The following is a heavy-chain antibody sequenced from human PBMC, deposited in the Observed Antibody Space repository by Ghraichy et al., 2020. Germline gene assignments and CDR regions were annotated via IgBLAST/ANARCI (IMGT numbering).Heavy chain of an antibody. CDR3: ARGLRGYIYGHFDS. CDR2: IYTSGST. D-gene: IGHD5-18*01. V-gene: IGHV4-4*09. Sequence: SETLSLTCTVSGGSISNFYWSWIRQPPGKGLEWIGYIYTSGSTNYNPSLKSRVTISLDTSKSQFSLKLSSVTAADTAVYFCARGLRGYIYGHFDSWGQGTLVTVSS. J-gene: IGHJ4*02. CDR1: GGSISNFY.